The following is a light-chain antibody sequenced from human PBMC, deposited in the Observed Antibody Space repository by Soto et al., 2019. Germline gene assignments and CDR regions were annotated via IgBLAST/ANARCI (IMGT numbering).Light chain of an antibody. CDR3: QQYDSLPLT. J-gene: IGKJ4*01. CDR2: DVS. Sequence: DIQMTQSPSSLSASVGDRVTITCQASQDIDNYLNWYQHKPGRAPKRLIHDVSNLQVGVPSRFSGSGSGTEFTFTISSLHPEDIGIYYCQQYDSLPLTFGGGTKVQIK. CDR1: QDIDNY. V-gene: IGKV1-33*01.